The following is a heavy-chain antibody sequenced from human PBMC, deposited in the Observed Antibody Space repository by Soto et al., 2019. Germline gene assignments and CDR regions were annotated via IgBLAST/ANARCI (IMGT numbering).Heavy chain of an antibody. V-gene: IGHV1-69*06. J-gene: IGHJ6*02. CDR2: IIPIFGTA. D-gene: IGHD3-22*01. CDR3: ARGAYDSSGYYPGGYYYYGMDV. CDR1: GGTFSRHA. Sequence: SVKVSCKASGGTFSRHAISWVRQAPGQGLEWMGGIIPIFGTANHAQKFQGRVTIIADKSTSTAYMELSSLRSEDTAVYYCARGAYDSSGYYPGGYYYYGMDVWGQGTTVTVSS.